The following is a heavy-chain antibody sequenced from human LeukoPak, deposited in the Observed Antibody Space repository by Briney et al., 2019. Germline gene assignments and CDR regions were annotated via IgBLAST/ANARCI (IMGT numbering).Heavy chain of an antibody. CDR2: ISSSSSYI. CDR1: GFTFSSYS. CDR3: ARDKVQSIAVAGPGDY. V-gene: IGHV3-21*01. Sequence: GGSLRLSCAASGFTFSSYSMNWVRQAPGKGLEWVSSISSSSSYIYYADSVKGRFTISRDNAKNSLYLQMNSLRAEDTAVYYCARDKVQSIAVAGPGDYGGQGTLVTVSS. D-gene: IGHD6-19*01. J-gene: IGHJ4*02.